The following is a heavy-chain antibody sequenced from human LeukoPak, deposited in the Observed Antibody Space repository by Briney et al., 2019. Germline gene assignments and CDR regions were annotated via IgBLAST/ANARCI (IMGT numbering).Heavy chain of an antibody. Sequence: GSLRLSCAASGFTFSSYSMNWVRQPPGKGLQWIGTIYYSGRTYYSPSLKSRVTMSVDTSNNQFSLNLRSVTAADTAVYYCARRRYYDGSGYLEWGQGTLLSVSS. D-gene: IGHD3-22*01. CDR1: GFTFSSYSMN. J-gene: IGHJ1*01. V-gene: IGHV4-59*04. CDR2: IYYSGRT. CDR3: ARRRYYDGSGYLE.